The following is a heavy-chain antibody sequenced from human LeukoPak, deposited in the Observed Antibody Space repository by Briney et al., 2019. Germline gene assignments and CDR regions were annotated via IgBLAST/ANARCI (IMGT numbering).Heavy chain of an antibody. J-gene: IGHJ3*02. V-gene: IGHV3-9*01. CDR2: INWNSGSI. CDR1: GFTFDDYA. CDR3: AKGGDVDILNSHDAFDI. D-gene: IGHD3-9*01. Sequence: PGRSLRLSCAGSGFTFDDYAMHWVRQPPGKGLEWVSGINWNSGSIGYADSVKGRFTISRDNAKNSLYLQMNSLRAEDTALYYCAKGGDVDILNSHDAFDIWGQGKMVTVSS.